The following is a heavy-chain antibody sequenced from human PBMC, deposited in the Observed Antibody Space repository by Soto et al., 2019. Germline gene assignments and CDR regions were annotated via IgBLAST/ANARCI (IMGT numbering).Heavy chain of an antibody. V-gene: IGHV3-11*06. CDR2: ISSSSSYT. J-gene: IGHJ4*02. Sequence: QVQLVESGGGLVKPGGSLRLSCAASGFTFSDYYMSWSRQAPGKGLEWVSYISSSSSYTNYADSVKGRFTISRDNAKNSLYLQMNSPRAEDTDVYYCARTLTADDYWGEGTLVTVSS. CDR3: ARTLTADDY. D-gene: IGHD5-18*01. CDR1: GFTFSDYY.